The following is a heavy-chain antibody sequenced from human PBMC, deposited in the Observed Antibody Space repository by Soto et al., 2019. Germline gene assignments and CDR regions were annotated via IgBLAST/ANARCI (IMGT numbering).Heavy chain of an antibody. CDR1: GGSISSGAYY. V-gene: IGHV4-30-4*01. CDR2: IYYSGST. CDR3: DSNSYWYIFYAF. Sequence: QVQLQESGPGLVKPSQTLSLTCTVSGGSISSGAYYWSWIRQPPGKGLEWIGYIYYSGSTYYNPSLKIRVTILVDTSNNQSSRKLSSVIAADTSVYYWDSNSYWYIFYAFWGQGTLVTVYS. D-gene: IGHD5-18*01. J-gene: IGHJ4*02.